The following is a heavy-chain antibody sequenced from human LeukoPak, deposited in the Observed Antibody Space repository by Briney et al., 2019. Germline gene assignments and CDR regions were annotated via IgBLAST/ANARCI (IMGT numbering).Heavy chain of an antibody. CDR2: IIPIFGTA. CDR3: ARVGRYCSSTSCPAGEAFDI. V-gene: IGHV1-69*05. CDR1: GGTFSSYA. J-gene: IGHJ3*02. D-gene: IGHD2-2*01. Sequence: GASVKVSCKASGGTFSSYAISWVRQAPGQGLEWMGGIIPIFGTANHAQKFQGRVTITTDESTSTAYMELSSLRSEDTAVYYCARVGRYCSSTSCPAGEAFDIWGQGTMVTVSS.